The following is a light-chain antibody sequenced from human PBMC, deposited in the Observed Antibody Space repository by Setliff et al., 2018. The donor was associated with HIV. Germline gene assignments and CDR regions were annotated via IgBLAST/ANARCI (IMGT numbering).Light chain of an antibody. CDR2: QDR. Sequence: SYELTQPPSLSAAPGKTARITCGGNNIGRKSVNWYQQKPGQAPVLVIWQDRKRPSGIPERFSGSNSGNTATLTISGTQAMDEADYYCQAWDSNNYVFGTGTKVTVL. CDR1: NIGRKS. CDR3: QAWDSNNYV. J-gene: IGLJ1*01. V-gene: IGLV3-21*01.